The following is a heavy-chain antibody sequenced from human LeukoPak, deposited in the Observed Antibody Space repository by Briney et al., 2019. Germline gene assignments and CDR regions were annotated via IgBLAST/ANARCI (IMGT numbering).Heavy chain of an antibody. J-gene: IGHJ4*02. CDR1: GGSISSGSYY. Sequence: SETLSLTCTVSGGSISSGSYYWSWIRQPAGKGLEWIGRIYTSGSTNYNPSFKSRVTISVDTSKNQFSLKLSSVTAADTAVYYCARDFWNWGQGTLVTVSS. CDR3: ARDFWN. D-gene: IGHD3-3*01. CDR2: IYTSGST. V-gene: IGHV4-61*02.